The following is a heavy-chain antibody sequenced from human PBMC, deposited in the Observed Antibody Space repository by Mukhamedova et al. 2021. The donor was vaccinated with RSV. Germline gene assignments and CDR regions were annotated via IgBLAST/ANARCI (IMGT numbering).Heavy chain of an antibody. J-gene: IGHJ5*02. CDR2: INAGNGNT. V-gene: IGHV1-3*01. CDR3: ARVLFKFDP. D-gene: IGHD2-21*01. Sequence: RGRLREWMGWINAGNGNTKYSQKFQGRVTITRDTSASTAYMELSSLRSEDTAGYYCARVLFKFDPW.